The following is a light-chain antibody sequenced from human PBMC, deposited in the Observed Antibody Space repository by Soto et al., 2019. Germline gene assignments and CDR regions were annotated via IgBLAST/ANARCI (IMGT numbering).Light chain of an antibody. CDR2: GTS. J-gene: IGKJ1*01. V-gene: IGKV3-20*01. CDR1: QSVSSTY. CDR3: QQYGSSPWT. Sequence: EILLAQSPGTLSLSPWERAALSCVASQSVSSTYLAWYQHKPCQATRLLIYGTSNKATGIPDRFSGSGSGTDFTLTISRLEPEDFAVYYCQQYGSSPWTFGQGTKVDIK.